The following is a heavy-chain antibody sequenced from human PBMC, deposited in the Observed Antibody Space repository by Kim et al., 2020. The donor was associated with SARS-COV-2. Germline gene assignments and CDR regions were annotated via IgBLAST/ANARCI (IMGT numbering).Heavy chain of an antibody. CDR2: ST. CDR3: ARQRYSYGMDV. J-gene: IGHJ6*02. V-gene: IGHV4-39*01. Sequence: STYYNPALKSRVTISVDTSKNQFSLKLSSVTAADTAVYYCARQRYSYGMDVWGQGTTVTVSS.